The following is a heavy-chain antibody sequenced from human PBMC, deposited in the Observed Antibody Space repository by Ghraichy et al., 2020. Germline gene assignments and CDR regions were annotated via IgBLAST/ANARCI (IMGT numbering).Heavy chain of an antibody. CDR3: ARQYCSSTSCYWSRDLNWFDP. V-gene: IGHV4-39*01. CDR1: GGSISSSSYY. Sequence: SETLSLTCTVSGGSISSSSYYWGWIRQPPGKGLEWIGSIYYSGSTYYNPSLKSRVTISVDTSKNQFSLKLSSVTAADTAVYYCARQYCSSTSCYWSRDLNWFDPWGQGTLVTVSS. D-gene: IGHD2-2*01. CDR2: IYYSGST. J-gene: IGHJ5*02.